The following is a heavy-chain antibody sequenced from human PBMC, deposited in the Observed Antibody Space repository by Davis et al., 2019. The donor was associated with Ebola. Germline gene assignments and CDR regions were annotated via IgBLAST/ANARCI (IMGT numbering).Heavy chain of an antibody. J-gene: IGHJ4*02. CDR1: GFTFGDYA. Sequence: GGSLRLSCTASGFTFGDYAMSWFRQAPGKGLEWVGFIRSKAYGGTTEYAASVKGRFTISRDDSKSIAYLQMNSLKTEDTAVYYCTRRRIPGIAVAGKDYWGQGTLVTVSS. D-gene: IGHD6-19*01. CDR2: IRSKAYGGTT. CDR3: TRRRIPGIAVAGKDY. V-gene: IGHV3-49*03.